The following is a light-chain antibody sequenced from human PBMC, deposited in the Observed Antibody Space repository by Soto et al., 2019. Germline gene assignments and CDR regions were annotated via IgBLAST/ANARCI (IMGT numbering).Light chain of an antibody. CDR1: QSVGSY. CDR2: GAS. Sequence: EIVLTQSPATLSLSPGERATLSCRASQSVGSYLAWYQQKPGQAPRLLIYGASNRATGIPARFTGSGSGTDFTLTISSLEPEDCAVYYCQHRGEWPRTFGQGTKLEIK. CDR3: QHRGEWPRT. J-gene: IGKJ2*01. V-gene: IGKV3-11*01.